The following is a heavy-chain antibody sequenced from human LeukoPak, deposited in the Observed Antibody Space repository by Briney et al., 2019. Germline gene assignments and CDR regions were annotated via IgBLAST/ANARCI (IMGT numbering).Heavy chain of an antibody. V-gene: IGHV4-59*08. D-gene: IGHD2-2*02. CDR3: ARGLYRYGRSTFDY. CDR2: ISYSGRT. CDR1: GGSISSDY. J-gene: IGHJ4*02. Sequence: SETLSPTCTVSGGSISSDYWSWIRQPPGKGLEWIGYISYSGRTYYNPSLRSRVTISVDTSKNHFSLKLSSVTAADTAVYYCARGLYRYGRSTFDYWGQGTLVTVSS.